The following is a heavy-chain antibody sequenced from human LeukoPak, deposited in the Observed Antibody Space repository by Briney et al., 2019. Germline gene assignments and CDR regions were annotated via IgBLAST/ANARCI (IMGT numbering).Heavy chain of an antibody. J-gene: IGHJ4*02. CDR2: ISTYNGDT. V-gene: IGHV1-18*01. CDR3: ATTMSSSWYY. CDR1: GYTFTSHG. D-gene: IGHD6-13*01. Sequence: ASVKVSCKASGYTFTSHGITWVRQAPGQGLEWVGWISTYNGDTNYAQKLQGRVTMTTDTSTTTVYMEMRSLRSDDTAVYYCATTMSSSWYYWGQGTLVTASS.